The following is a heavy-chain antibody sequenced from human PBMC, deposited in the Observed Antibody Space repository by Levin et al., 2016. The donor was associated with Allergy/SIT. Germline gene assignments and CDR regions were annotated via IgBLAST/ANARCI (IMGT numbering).Heavy chain of an antibody. CDR3: ARDQETIFGVVIMYYYGMDV. V-gene: IGHV1-46*03. Sequence: WVRQAPGQGLEWMGIIKPSGGSTSYAQKFQGRVTMTRDMSTSTVHMELSSLRSEDTAVYYCARDQETIFGVVIMYYYGMDVWGQGTTVTVSS. CDR2: IKPSGGST. D-gene: IGHD3-3*01. J-gene: IGHJ6*02.